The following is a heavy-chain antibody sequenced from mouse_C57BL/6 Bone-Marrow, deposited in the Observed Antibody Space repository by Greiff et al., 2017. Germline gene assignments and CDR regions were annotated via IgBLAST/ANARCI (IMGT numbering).Heavy chain of an antibody. CDR2: ISSGGSYT. CDR3: ARQGITTVVDWYFDV. Sequence: EVQLQESGGDLVKPGGSLKLSCAASGFTFSSYGMSWVRQTPDKRLEWVATISSGGSYTYYPDSVKGRFTISRDNAKNTLYLQMSSLKSEDTAMYYCARQGITTVVDWYFDVWGTGTTVTVSS. CDR1: GFTFSSYG. V-gene: IGHV5-6*01. D-gene: IGHD1-1*01. J-gene: IGHJ1*03.